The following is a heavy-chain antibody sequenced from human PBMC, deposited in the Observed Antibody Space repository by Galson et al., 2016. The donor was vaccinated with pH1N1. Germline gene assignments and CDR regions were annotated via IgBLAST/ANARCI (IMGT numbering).Heavy chain of an antibody. D-gene: IGHD2-15*01. CDR1: GYTFASYA. J-gene: IGHJ4*02. CDR2: IHTTTGDP. V-gene: IGHV7-4-1*02. CDR3: ARESYRCRGGSCYFDS. Sequence: SVKVSCKASGYTFASYAINWVRQVPGQGLEWMGWIHTTTGDPSYGQGFTGRFVFSLDTSVTTAYLQISSLETEDAAVYYCARESYRCRGGSCYFDSWGQGTLVTVSS.